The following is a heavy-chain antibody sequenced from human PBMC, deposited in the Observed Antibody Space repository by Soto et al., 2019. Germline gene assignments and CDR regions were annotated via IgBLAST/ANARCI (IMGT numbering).Heavy chain of an antibody. CDR2: ISYDGSNK. D-gene: IGHD4-4*01. CDR3: AKDAPPRPRITTVSPFDY. Sequence: QVQLVESGGGVVQPGRSLRLSCAASGFTFSSYGMHWVRQAPGKGLEWVAVISYDGSNKYYADSVKGRFTISRDNSKNTLYLQMNSLRAEDTAVYYCAKDAPPRPRITTVSPFDYWGQGTLVTVSS. J-gene: IGHJ4*02. V-gene: IGHV3-30*18. CDR1: GFTFSSYG.